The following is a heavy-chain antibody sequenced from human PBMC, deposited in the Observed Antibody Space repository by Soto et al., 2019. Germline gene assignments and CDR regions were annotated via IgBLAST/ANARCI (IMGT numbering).Heavy chain of an antibody. V-gene: IGHV4-34*01. CDR2: LKNSGSA. J-gene: IGHJ4*01. D-gene: IGHD2-2*01. Sequence: LETLSLTCGVYVGPLSDYSWNWIRQSPGKGLEWIGQLKNSGSAYYNPSLRSRVTISADTSKNQFSLKLTSVTTADTAVYFCARSFCTDTSCSIFDSWGLGTLVTVPQ. CDR3: ARSFCTDTSCSIFDS. CDR1: VGPLSDYS.